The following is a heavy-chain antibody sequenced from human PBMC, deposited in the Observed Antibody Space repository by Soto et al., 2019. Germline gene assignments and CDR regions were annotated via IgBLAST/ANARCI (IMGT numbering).Heavy chain of an antibody. J-gene: IGHJ4*02. Sequence: EVQLVETGGGLIQPGGSLRLSCAASGFTVSSNYMSWVRQAPGKGLEWVSVIYSGGSTYYADSVKGRFTISRDNSKNTLYLQMNRLRAEDKAVYYCAGGYSYGFITSDYWGQGTLVTVSS. CDR1: GFTVSSNY. D-gene: IGHD5-18*01. CDR2: IYSGGST. V-gene: IGHV3-53*02. CDR3: AGGYSYGFITSDY.